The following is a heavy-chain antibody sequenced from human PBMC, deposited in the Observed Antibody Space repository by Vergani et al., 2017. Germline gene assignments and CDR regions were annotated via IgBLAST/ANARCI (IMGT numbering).Heavy chain of an antibody. Sequence: QVPLVQSGAEVKKPGSSVTVSCKASVGTFSSYAISWVRQAPGQGVEWMGRILPIFGTANYAQKFQGRVTITADKSTSTAYRELSSLRSEDTAVDYCARGMKEYSSSSGAFDIWGQGTMVTVSS. CDR3: ARGMKEYSSSSGAFDI. CDR1: VGTFSSYA. CDR2: ILPIFGTA. J-gene: IGHJ3*02. V-gene: IGHV1-69*14. D-gene: IGHD6-6*01.